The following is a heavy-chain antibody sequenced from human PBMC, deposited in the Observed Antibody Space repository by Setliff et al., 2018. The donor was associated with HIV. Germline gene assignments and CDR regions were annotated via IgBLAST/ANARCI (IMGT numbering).Heavy chain of an antibody. V-gene: IGHV3-23*01. J-gene: IGHJ3*02. Sequence: PGGSLRLSCAASGFTFSTNAMNWVRQAPGKGLEWVSGISAGGGSTYYADSVKGRFTISRDNSKNTLYMQMNNLRAEDTAVYYCAKGRGDGYNWDAFDIWGQGTMVTVSS. CDR2: ISAGGGST. CDR3: AKGRGDGYNWDAFDI. D-gene: IGHD5-12*01. CDR1: GFTFSTNA.